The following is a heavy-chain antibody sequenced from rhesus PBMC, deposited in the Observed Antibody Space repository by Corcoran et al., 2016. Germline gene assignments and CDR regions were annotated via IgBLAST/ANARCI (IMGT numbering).Heavy chain of an antibody. V-gene: IGHV4-169*02. CDR2: IYGSGSST. J-gene: IGHJ4*01. Sequence: QLQLQESGPGLVKPSETLSVTCAVSGGSISSSYWSWIRQAPGKGLEWIGYIYGSGSSTNYNPSLKSRVTLSVDTSKNQLSLKLSSVTAADTAVYYCASSGSPYYFDYWGQGVLVTVSS. CDR1: GGSISSSY. D-gene: IGHD1-44*02. CDR3: ASSGSPYYFDY.